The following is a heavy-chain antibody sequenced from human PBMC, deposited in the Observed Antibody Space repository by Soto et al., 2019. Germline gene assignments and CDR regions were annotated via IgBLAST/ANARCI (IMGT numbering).Heavy chain of an antibody. D-gene: IGHD5-12*01. CDR3: AIVPRAKYIGYDSWEIVY. Sequence: ASVKVSCKASGYTFPSYDINWVRQATGQGLEWMGWMNPNSGNTGYAQKFQGRVTMTRNTSISTAYMELSSLRSEDAAVYYCAIVPRAKYIGYDSWEIVYWGQGTPLTVSS. J-gene: IGHJ4*02. CDR1: GYTFPSYD. CDR2: MNPNSGNT. V-gene: IGHV1-8*01.